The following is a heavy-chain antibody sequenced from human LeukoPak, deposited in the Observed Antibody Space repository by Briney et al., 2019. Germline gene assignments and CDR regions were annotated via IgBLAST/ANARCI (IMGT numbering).Heavy chain of an antibody. D-gene: IGHD6-13*01. J-gene: IGHJ6*02. Sequence: GGSLRLSCAASGFTFSSYWMSWVRQAPGKGLEWVANIKQDGSEKYYVDSVKGRFTISRDNAKKSLYLQMNSLRAEDTAVYYCARVAAGIYYYYYGMDVWGQGTTVTVSS. CDR3: ARVAAGIYYYYYGMDV. CDR2: IKQDGSEK. CDR1: GFTFSSYW. V-gene: IGHV3-7*01.